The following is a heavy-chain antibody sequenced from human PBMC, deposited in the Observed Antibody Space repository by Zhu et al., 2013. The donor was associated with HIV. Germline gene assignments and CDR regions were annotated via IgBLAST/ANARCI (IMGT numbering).Heavy chain of an antibody. CDR2: INPKNGDT. CDR1: GYTFTDYD. Sequence: QVQLLQSGAEVKRPGAPVTISCKTSGYTFTDYDINWVRQATGQGLEWMGWINPKNGDTKLAQTFRGRIFMTRDTSISTIYMELRSLTSDDTAVYYCARDPSTRYYTDVWGKGTTVVVSS. CDR3: ARDPSTRYYTDV. J-gene: IGHJ6*03. D-gene: IGHD4-17*01. V-gene: IGHV1-2*02.